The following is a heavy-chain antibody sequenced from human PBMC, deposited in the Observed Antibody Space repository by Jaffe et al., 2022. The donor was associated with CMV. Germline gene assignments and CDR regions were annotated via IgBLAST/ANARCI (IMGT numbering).Heavy chain of an antibody. J-gene: IGHJ4*02. CDR3: SRGAGSGFYEN. CDR2: MNHSGGT. Sequence: QVQLQQWGAGLLKPSETLSLTCTISGGSVSGYYWTWIRQSPGKGLEWIGEMNHSGGTNYNPSLKSRLTMSGDTSRNHFSLKLTSVTAADTAVYYCSRGAGSGFYENWGQGSLVIVSS. V-gene: IGHV4-34*01. CDR1: GGSVSGYY. D-gene: IGHD3-3*01.